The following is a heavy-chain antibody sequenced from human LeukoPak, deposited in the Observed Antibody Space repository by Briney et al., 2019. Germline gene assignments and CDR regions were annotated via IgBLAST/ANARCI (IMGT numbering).Heavy chain of an antibody. CDR1: GFTFSSYS. CDR3: AREPGDSSGWSE. J-gene: IGHJ4*02. CDR2: ISSSSNYI. V-gene: IGHV3-21*01. D-gene: IGHD6-19*01. Sequence: PGGSLRLSCAASGFTFSSYSMNWVRQAPGKGLEWVSSISSSSNYIYYADSVKGRLTISRDNAKNSLYLQMNGLRAEDTAVYYCAREPGDSSGWSEWGQGTLVTVSS.